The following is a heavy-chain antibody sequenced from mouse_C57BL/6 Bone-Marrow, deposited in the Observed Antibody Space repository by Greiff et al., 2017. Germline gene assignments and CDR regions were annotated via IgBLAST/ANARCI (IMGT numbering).Heavy chain of an antibody. J-gene: IGHJ2*01. CDR3: ARGGDGSSYVND. CDR2: IHPNSGST. V-gene: IGHV1-64*01. D-gene: IGHD1-1*01. CDR1: GYTFTSYW. Sequence: QVQLQQPGAELVKPGASVKLSCKASGYTFTSYWMHWVKQRPGQGLEWIGMIHPNSGSTNYNEKFKSKATLTVDKSSSTAYMQLSSLTSEDSAVYYCARGGDGSSYVNDWGQGTTLTVSS.